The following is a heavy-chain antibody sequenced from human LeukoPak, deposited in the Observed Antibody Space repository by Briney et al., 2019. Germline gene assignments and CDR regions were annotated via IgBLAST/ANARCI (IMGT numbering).Heavy chain of an antibody. D-gene: IGHD3-22*01. CDR3: ARGSLHDVTMIVVVSGAFDI. J-gene: IGHJ3*02. V-gene: IGHV3-13*01. CDR1: GFTFSSYD. Sequence: PGGSLRLSCAASGFTFSSYDMHWVRQATGKGLEWVSAIGTAGDTYYPGSVKGRFTISRENAKNSLYLQMNSLRAGDTAVYYCARGSLHDVTMIVVVSGAFDIWGQGTMVTVSS. CDR2: IGTAGDT.